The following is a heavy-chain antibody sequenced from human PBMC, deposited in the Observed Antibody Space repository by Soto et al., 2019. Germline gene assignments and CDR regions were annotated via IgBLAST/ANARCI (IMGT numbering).Heavy chain of an antibody. CDR3: TRGGDAYKNGH. D-gene: IGHD2-21*01. CDR2: IHYSGST. Sequence: QVQLQESGPGLVKPSETLSLTCTVPGGSVSIGTYYWSWIRQPPGKGLEWIGFIHYSGSTNYNPSLKSRVTMLVDTSKNQFSLKLTSVNAADTAVYYCTRGGDAYKNGHWGQGTLVTVSS. V-gene: IGHV4-61*01. CDR1: GGSVSIGTYY. J-gene: IGHJ4*02.